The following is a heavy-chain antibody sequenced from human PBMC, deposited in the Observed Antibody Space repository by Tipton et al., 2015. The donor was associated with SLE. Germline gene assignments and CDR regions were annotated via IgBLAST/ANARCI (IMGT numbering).Heavy chain of an antibody. D-gene: IGHD6-13*01. Sequence: SLRLSCAASGFIFNTFWMSWVRQAPGKGLEWVANIQQDGSGKYYVDSVKGRFTISRDNAKNSLYLQMNSLRAEDTAVYYCARVYSSNWYDYYYMDVWGKGTMVTVSS. CDR1: GFIFNTFW. V-gene: IGHV3-7*01. CDR2: IQQDGSGK. J-gene: IGHJ6*03. CDR3: ARVYSSNWYDYYYMDV.